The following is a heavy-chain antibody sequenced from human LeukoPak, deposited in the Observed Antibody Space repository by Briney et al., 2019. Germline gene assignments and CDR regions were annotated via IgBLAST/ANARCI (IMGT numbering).Heavy chain of an antibody. J-gene: IGHJ4*02. CDR2: ISYDGSNK. D-gene: IGHD5-18*01. CDR3: ARGLSSYGYPFDY. Sequence: GGSLRLSCAASGFTFSSYAMHWVRQAPGKGLEWVAVISYDGSNKYYADSVKGRFTISRDNSKNTLYLQMNSLRAEDTAVYYCARGLSSYGYPFDYWGQGTLVTVSS. V-gene: IGHV3-30*04. CDR1: GFTFSSYA.